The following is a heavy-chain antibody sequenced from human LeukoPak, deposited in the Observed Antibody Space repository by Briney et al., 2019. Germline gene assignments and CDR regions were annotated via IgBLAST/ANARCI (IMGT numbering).Heavy chain of an antibody. D-gene: IGHD3-9*01. CDR1: GGSISSYY. Sequence: SETLSLTCTVSGGSISSYYWSWIRQPAGKGLEWIGRIYTSGSTNYNPSLKSRVTISVDMSKNQFSLKLSSVTAADTAVYYCARAYYDILTGYYYWYFDLWGRGTLVTVSS. CDR2: IYTSGST. V-gene: IGHV4-4*07. J-gene: IGHJ2*01. CDR3: ARAYYDILTGYYYWYFDL.